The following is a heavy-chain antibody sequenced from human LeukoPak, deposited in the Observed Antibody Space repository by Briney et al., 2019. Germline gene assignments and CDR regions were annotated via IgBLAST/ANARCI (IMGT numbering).Heavy chain of an antibody. V-gene: IGHV4-39*01. CDR2: IYYSGST. D-gene: IGHD3-10*01. Sequence: PSETLSLTCTVSGGSISSSSYYWGWIRQPPGKGLEWIGSIYYSGSTYYNPSLKSRVTISVDTSKNQFSLKLSSVTAVDTAVYYCARASGRFGGFTGGKQDYYYFNFDVWGPGTTVTVSS. CDR1: GGSISSSSYY. J-gene: IGHJ6*02. CDR3: ARASGRFGGFTGGKQDYYYFNFDV.